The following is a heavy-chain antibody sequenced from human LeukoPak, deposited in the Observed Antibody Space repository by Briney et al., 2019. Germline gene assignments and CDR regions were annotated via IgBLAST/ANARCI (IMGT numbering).Heavy chain of an antibody. Sequence: SETLSLTCTVSGGSISSSGYSWGWIRQPPGKRLVWSGNIKYSGSTYYNPSLKSRVNIVVDTPKNQSSLKVTSVTAADKAVYCCARRVTGDLRRFDYWAQATLVSVSS. J-gene: IGHJ4*02. V-gene: IGHV4-39*01. CDR1: GGSISSSGYS. CDR3: ARRVTGDLRRFDY. CDR2: IKYSGST. D-gene: IGHD7-27*01.